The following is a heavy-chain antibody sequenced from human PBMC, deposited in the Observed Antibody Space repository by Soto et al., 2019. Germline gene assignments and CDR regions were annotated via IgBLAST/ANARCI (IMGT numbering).Heavy chain of an antibody. D-gene: IGHD5-12*01. CDR3: ARGGYSGYDFVYYYYYMDV. CDR1: GGSISSGGYY. J-gene: IGHJ6*03. V-gene: IGHV4-31*03. CDR2: IYYSGST. Sequence: SETLSLTCTFSGGSISSGGYYLSWIRQHPGKGLEWIGYIYYSGSTYYNPSLKSRVTISVDTSKNQFSLKLSSVTAADTAVYYCARGGYSGYDFVYYYYYMDVWGKGTTVTVS.